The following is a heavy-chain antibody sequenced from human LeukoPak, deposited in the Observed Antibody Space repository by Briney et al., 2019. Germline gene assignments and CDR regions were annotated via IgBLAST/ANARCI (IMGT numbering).Heavy chain of an antibody. Sequence: GGSLRLSCAASGFTFDDYAMLWVRQAPGKGLEWVSGISWNSGSIGYADSVKGRFTISRDNAKNSLYLQMNSLRAEDTALYYCAKDIGVGEVSNWFDPWGQGTLVTVSS. D-gene: IGHD3-10*01. J-gene: IGHJ5*02. V-gene: IGHV3-9*01. CDR1: GFTFDDYA. CDR2: ISWNSGSI. CDR3: AKDIGVGEVSNWFDP.